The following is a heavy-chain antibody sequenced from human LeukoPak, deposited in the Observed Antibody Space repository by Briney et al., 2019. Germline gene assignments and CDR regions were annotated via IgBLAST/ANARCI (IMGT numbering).Heavy chain of an antibody. J-gene: IGHJ1*01. D-gene: IGHD4-23*01. Sequence: SETLSLTCSVSGYSISSGYYWGWIRQPPGKGLEWIGSIFHSGRVYYSPSLTSRVTISVDTSKNQFSLKVMSVTAADTAVCYCARDDYGGNHKHWGQGTLVTVSS. CDR3: ARDDYGGNHKH. V-gene: IGHV4-38-2*02. CDR2: IFHSGRV. CDR1: GYSISSGYY.